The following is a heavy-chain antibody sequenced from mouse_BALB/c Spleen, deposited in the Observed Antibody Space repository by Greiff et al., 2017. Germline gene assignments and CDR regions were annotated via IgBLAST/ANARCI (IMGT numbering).Heavy chain of an antibody. J-gene: IGHJ2*01. CDR2: ISSGSSTI. CDR1: GFTFSSFG. D-gene: IGHD2-14*01. Sequence: EVMLVESGGGLVQPGGSRKLSCAASGFTFSSFGMHWVRQAPEQGLEWVAYISSGSSTIYYADTVKGRFTISRDNPKNTLFLQMTSLSSEDTAMYCCERAQSGYMDYWGQGTTLTVSS. CDR3: ERAQSGYMDY. V-gene: IGHV5-17*02.